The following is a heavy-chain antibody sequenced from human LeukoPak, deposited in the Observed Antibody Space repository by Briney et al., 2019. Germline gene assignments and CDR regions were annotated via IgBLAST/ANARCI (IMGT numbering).Heavy chain of an antibody. D-gene: IGHD2-2*01. V-gene: IGHV3-23*01. CDR3: AKDRRGCTSTSCYYRFDY. Sequence: GGSLRLSCAASGFTFSSYAMSWVRQAPGKGLEWVSGISGSGGSTHYADSVKGRFTISRDNSKNTLYLQMSSLRAEDTAVYYCAKDRRGCTSTSCYYRFDYWGQGTLVTVSS. CDR2: ISGSGGST. CDR1: GFTFSSYA. J-gene: IGHJ4*02.